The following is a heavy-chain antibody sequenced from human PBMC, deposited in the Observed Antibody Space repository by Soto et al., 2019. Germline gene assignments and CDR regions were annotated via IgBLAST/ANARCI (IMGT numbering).Heavy chain of an antibody. V-gene: IGHV1-3*01. D-gene: IGHD3-10*01. CDR3: ARSFSRLETYYYGSGSYEGMDV. CDR2: INAGNGNT. J-gene: IGHJ6*02. Sequence: ASVKVSCKASGYTFTSYAMHWVRQAPGQRLEWMGWINAGNGNTKYSQKIQGRVTITRDTSASTAYKELSSLRSEDTAVYYCARSFSRLETYYYGSGSYEGMDVWGQGTTVTVSS. CDR1: GYTFTSYA.